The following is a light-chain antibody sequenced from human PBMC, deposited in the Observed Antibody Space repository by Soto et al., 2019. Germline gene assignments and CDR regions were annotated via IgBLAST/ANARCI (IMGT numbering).Light chain of an antibody. CDR1: QSVTSNY. Sequence: EIVLTQSPGTLSLSPGERATLSCRASQSVTSNYLAWHQQKPGQAPRLLIYDASTRATGIPDRFSGSGSGTDFTLTISRLEPEDFAVYYCQQYGSSPFTFGPVTKVDIK. V-gene: IGKV3-20*01. J-gene: IGKJ3*01. CDR3: QQYGSSPFT. CDR2: DAS.